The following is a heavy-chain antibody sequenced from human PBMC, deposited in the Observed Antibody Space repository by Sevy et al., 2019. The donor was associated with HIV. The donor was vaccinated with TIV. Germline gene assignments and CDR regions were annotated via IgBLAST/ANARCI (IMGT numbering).Heavy chain of an antibody. V-gene: IGHV3-48*03. Sequence: GGSLRLSCAASGFTFSSYEMNWVRQAPGKGLEWVSYISSSGSTKYYADSVKGRFTISRDNAKNSLYLQMNSLRAEDTAVYYCARGHPSTMIVVVITNVAYDIWGQGTMVTVSS. CDR1: GFTFSSYE. CDR2: ISSSGSTK. CDR3: ARGHPSTMIVVVITNVAYDI. D-gene: IGHD3-22*01. J-gene: IGHJ3*02.